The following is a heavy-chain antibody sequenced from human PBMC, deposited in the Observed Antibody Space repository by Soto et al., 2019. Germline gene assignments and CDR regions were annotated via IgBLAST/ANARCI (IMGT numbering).Heavy chain of an antibody. CDR2: IWYDGSNK. J-gene: IGHJ3*02. CDR3: ARDSTTYAFDI. Sequence: GGSLRLSCAASGFTFSSYCMHWVRQAPGKGLEWVAVIWYDGSNKYYADSVKGRFTISRDNSKNTLYLQMSSLRAEDTAVYYCARDSTTYAFDIWGQGTMVTVS. D-gene: IGHD1-1*01. CDR1: GFTFSSYC. V-gene: IGHV3-33*01.